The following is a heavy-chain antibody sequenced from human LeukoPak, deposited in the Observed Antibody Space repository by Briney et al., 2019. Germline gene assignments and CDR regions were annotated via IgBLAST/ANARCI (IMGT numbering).Heavy chain of an antibody. V-gene: IGHV3-72*01. D-gene: IGHD5-24*01. Sequence: GGSLGLSCAASGFTFSDHYMDWLRQAQGQGLEWVCRTRNKAKSYITEYAASVEGRLNISRDNSKNSLYLQMNSLKTEDTAVYYCARELRGYNRLRTYYYYMDVWGKGTTVTVSS. CDR3: ARELRGYNRLRTYYYYMDV. CDR1: GFTFSDHY. CDR2: TRNKAKSYIT. J-gene: IGHJ6*03.